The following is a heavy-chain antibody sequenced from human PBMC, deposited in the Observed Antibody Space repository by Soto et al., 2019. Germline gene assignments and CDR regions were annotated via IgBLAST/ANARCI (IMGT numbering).Heavy chain of an antibody. CDR2: ISCDGSNK. V-gene: IGHV3-30*18. Sequence: GGSLRLSCAASGFTFSSYGMHWVRQAPGKGLEWVAVISCDGSNKYYADSVKGRFTISRDNSKNTLYLQMNSLRAEDTAVYYCANSPTVAARPYDYYYGMDVWGQGTTVTVSS. D-gene: IGHD6-6*01. J-gene: IGHJ6*02. CDR3: ANSPTVAARPYDYYYGMDV. CDR1: GFTFSSYG.